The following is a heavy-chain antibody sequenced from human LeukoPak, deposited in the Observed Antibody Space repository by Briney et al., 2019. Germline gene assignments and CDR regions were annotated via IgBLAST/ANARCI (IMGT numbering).Heavy chain of an antibody. D-gene: IGHD2-2*02. CDR1: GGSFSGYY. J-gene: IGHJ5*02. CDR3: AGNCSSTSCDSRNWFDP. V-gene: IGHV4-34*01. Sequence: SETLSLTCAVYGGSFSGYYWSWIRQPQGKGLEWIGEINHSGSTNYNPSLKSRVTISVGTSKNQFSLKLSSVTAADTAVYYCAGNCSSTSCDSRNWFDPWGQGTLVTVSS. CDR2: INHSGST.